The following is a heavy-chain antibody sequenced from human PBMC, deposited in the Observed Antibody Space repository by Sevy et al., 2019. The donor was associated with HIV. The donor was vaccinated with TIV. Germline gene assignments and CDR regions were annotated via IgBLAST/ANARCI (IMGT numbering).Heavy chain of an antibody. J-gene: IGHJ4*02. CDR2: IWFDGAYQ. CDR1: GFTFSNYA. CDR3: ARGGDYDDNAAYCALDS. D-gene: IGHD3-3*01. V-gene: IGHV3-33*01. Sequence: GGSLRLSCAATGFTFSNYAMHWVRQAPGKGLEWVGIIWFDGAYQYHGDSVKGRFTISRENSKNSLYLQMNNVRVEYTAVYYCARGGDYDDNAAYCALDSWGQGTLVTVSS.